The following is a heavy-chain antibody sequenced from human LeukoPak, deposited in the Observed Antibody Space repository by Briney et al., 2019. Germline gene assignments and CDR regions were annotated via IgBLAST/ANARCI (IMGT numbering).Heavy chain of an antibody. J-gene: IGHJ4*02. CDR3: ARIENSFWSGSYYFDY. V-gene: IGHV4-30-4*08. CDR2: IYYSGST. Sequence: SQTLSLTCTVSGGSISSGDYYWSWVRQPPGKGLEWIGYIYYSGSTYYNPSLKSRVTISVDTSKNQFSLKLSSVSAADTAVYYCARIENSFWSGSYYFDYWGQGTLVTVSS. D-gene: IGHD3-3*01. CDR1: GGSISSGDYY.